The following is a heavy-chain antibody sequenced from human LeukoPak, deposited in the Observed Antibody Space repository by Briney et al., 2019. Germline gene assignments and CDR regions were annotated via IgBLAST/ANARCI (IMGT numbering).Heavy chain of an antibody. J-gene: IGHJ4*02. V-gene: IGHV3-23*01. Sequence: GGSLRLSCAASGFTFTTYAMSWVRQAPGKGLEWVSTISCSGGGTYYADSVKGRFTISRDNSKNTLYLQMNRLRGEDTGVYYCAKDRVVVPAAMLGYWGQGPLVTVSS. CDR3: AKDRVVVPAAMLGY. CDR1: GFTFTTYA. CDR2: ISCSGGGT. D-gene: IGHD2-2*01.